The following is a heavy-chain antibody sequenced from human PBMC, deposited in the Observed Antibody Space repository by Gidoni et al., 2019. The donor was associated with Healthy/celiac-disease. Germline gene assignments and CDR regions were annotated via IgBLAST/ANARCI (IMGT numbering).Heavy chain of an antibody. V-gene: IGHV4-59*01. CDR1: GGSISSYS. CDR2: IYYSGST. CDR3: ARGPSGDFWSGYYQDYYGMDV. Sequence: QVQLQESGPGLVKPSETLSLTCTVSGGSISSYSWSWIRQPPGKGLEWIGYIYYSGSTNYNPSLKSRVTISVDTSKNQFSLKLSSVTAADTAVYYCARGPSGDFWSGYYQDYYGMDVWGQGTTVTVSS. J-gene: IGHJ6*02. D-gene: IGHD3-3*01.